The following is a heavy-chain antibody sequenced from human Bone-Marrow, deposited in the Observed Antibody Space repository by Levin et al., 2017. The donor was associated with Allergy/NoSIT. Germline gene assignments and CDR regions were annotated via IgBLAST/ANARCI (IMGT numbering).Heavy chain of an antibody. Sequence: GGSLRLSCAASGFTLSDYYMSWIRQAPGKGLEWVSYISSRGTTMYLADSVKGRFTISRDNAKNSLSLQMNSLRAADTAVYYCARDMNKAHYNYGSDVWGQGTTVTVSS. V-gene: IGHV3-11*01. D-gene: IGHD1/OR15-1a*01. J-gene: IGHJ6*02. CDR2: ISSRGTTM. CDR1: GFTLSDYY. CDR3: ARDMNKAHYNYGSDV.